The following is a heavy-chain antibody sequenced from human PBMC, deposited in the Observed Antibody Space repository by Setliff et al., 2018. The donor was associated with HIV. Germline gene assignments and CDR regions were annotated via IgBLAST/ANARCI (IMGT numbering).Heavy chain of an antibody. Sequence: GGSLRLSCAASGFTFDDYGMTWVRQAPGKGLEWVSGINWNGGGTGYADSVKGRFTISRDNTKNSLYLQMNGLRAGDTAVYYCARGGGQYCSGGSCSSRFHYYYYYMDVWGKGTTVTVSS. CDR2: INWNGGGT. CDR3: ARGGGQYCSGGSCSSRFHYYYYYMDV. J-gene: IGHJ6*03. V-gene: IGHV3-20*04. CDR1: GFTFDDYG. D-gene: IGHD2-15*01.